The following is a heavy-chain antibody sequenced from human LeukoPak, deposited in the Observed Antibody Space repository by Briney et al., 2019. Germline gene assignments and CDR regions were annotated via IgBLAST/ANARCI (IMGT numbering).Heavy chain of an antibody. CDR3: AKDRYNIVGATGGYFDY. D-gene: IGHD1-26*01. V-gene: IGHV3-21*01. CDR2: ISSSGTYT. Sequence: GSLRLSCAASGFTFSSYSMNWVRQAPGKGLEWVSSISSSGTYTFYADSVKGRFTISRDNAKNSVYLQMNSLRAEDTAVYYCAKDRYNIVGATGGYFDYWGQGTLVTVSS. J-gene: IGHJ4*02. CDR1: GFTFSSYS.